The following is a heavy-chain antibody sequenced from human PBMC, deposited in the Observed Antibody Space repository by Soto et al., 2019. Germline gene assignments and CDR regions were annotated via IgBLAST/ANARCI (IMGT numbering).Heavy chain of an antibody. V-gene: IGHV4-59*01. D-gene: IGHD3-10*01. CDR3: ARTNYGSGSYGGLLFDY. Sequence: SETLSLTCTVSGGSISSYYWSWIRQPPGKGLEWIGYIYYSGSTNYNPSLKSRDTISVDTSKNQFSLKLSSVTAADTAVYYCARTNYGSGSYGGLLFDYWGQGTLVTVSS. J-gene: IGHJ4*02. CDR2: IYYSGST. CDR1: GGSISSYY.